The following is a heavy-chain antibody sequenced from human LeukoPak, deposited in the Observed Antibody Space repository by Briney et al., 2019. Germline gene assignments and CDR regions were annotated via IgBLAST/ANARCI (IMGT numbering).Heavy chain of an antibody. Sequence: GESLKISCKGSGYSFTSYWIGWVRQMPGKGLEWMGIIYPGDSDTGYSPSFQGQVTISADKSISTAYLQWSSLKASDTAMYYCARQVWVDTAMVNPFDYWGQGTLVTVSS. CDR1: GYSFTSYW. J-gene: IGHJ4*02. V-gene: IGHV5-51*01. D-gene: IGHD5-18*01. CDR3: ARQVWVDTAMVNPFDY. CDR2: IYPGDSDT.